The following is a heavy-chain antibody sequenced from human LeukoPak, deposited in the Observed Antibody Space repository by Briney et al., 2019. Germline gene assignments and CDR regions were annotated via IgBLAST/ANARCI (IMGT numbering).Heavy chain of an antibody. V-gene: IGHV4-59*02. CDR1: GGSVRRYY. Sequence: NPSETLSLTCTVSGGSVRRYYWNWIRESPGKGLEWIGYIYYSGSTNYNPSLKSRVTISVDTSKNQFSLKLSSVTAADTALYYCARRNDGLITIYPHAFDIWGQGPMVTVSS. CDR2: IYYSGST. J-gene: IGHJ3*02. D-gene: IGHD3-9*01. CDR3: ARRNDGLITIYPHAFDI.